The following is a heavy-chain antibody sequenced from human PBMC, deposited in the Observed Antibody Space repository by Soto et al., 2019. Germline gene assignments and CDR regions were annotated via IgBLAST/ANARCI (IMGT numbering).Heavy chain of an antibody. CDR1: GGSISSYY. CDR3: AREGDYGSGSPGSYNWFDP. J-gene: IGHJ5*02. CDR2: IYYSGST. V-gene: IGHV4-59*12. D-gene: IGHD3-10*01. Sequence: SETLSLTCTVSGGSISSYYWSWIRQPPGKGLEWIGYIYYSGSTNYNPSLKSRVTISVDTSKNQFSLKLSSVTAADTAVYYCAREGDYGSGSPGSYNWFDPWGQGTLVTVSS.